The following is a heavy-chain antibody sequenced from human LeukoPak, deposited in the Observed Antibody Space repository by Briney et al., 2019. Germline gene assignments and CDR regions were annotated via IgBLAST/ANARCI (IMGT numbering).Heavy chain of an antibody. D-gene: IGHD1-14*01. J-gene: IGHJ6*03. V-gene: IGHV3-66*02. CDR3: ARDRGIRPYYYYYMDV. CDR2: IYSGGST. Sequence: GGSLILSCAASGFTVSSNYMSWVRQAPGKGLEWVSVIYSGGSTYYADSVKGRFTISRDNSKNTLYLQMNSLRAEDTAVYYCARDRGIRPYYYYYMDVWGKGTTVTVSS. CDR1: GFTVSSNY.